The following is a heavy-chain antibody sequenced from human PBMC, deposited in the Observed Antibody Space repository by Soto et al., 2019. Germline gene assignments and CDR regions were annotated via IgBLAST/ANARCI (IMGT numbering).Heavy chain of an antibody. CDR2: MYPGDSDV. V-gene: IGHV5-51*01. Sequence: GESRKISCQVSGYKITTDGIAWVRQRPGKGLEWMGIMYPGDSDVKYSPSFEGQVTMSADNSINVAYLQWNSLKASDSAIYYCARSQALDYWGQGTRVTVSS. J-gene: IGHJ4*02. CDR3: ARSQALDY. CDR1: GYKITTDG.